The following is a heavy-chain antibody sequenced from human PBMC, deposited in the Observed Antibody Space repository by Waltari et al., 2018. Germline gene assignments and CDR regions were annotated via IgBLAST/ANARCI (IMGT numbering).Heavy chain of an antibody. CDR1: GGSISSYY. V-gene: IGHV4-59*01. Sequence: QVQLQESGPGLVKPSETLSLTCPVSGGSISSYYWSWIRQPPGKGLEWIGYIYYSGSTNYNPSLKSRVTISVDTSKNQFSLKLSSVTAADTAVYYCARQDPDFWSGYYHAGYFDYWGQGTLVTVSS. J-gene: IGHJ4*02. CDR3: ARQDPDFWSGYYHAGYFDY. D-gene: IGHD3-3*01. CDR2: IYYSGST.